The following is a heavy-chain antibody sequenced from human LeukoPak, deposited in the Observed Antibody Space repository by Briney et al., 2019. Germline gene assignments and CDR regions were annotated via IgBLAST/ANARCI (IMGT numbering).Heavy chain of an antibody. Sequence: SVKVSCKASGGTFSSYAISWVRQAPGQGLEWMGGIIPIFGTANYAQKFQGRVTITTDESTSTAYMELSSLRSEDTAVYYCARGWSSTSWYCFFDYWGQGTLVTVSS. V-gene: IGHV1-69*05. CDR1: GGTFSSYA. CDR3: ARGWSSTSWYCFFDY. CDR2: IIPIFGTA. D-gene: IGHD2-2*01. J-gene: IGHJ4*02.